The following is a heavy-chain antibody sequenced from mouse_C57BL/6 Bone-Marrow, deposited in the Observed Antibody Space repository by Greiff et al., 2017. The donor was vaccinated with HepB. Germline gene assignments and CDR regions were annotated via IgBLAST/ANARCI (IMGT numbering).Heavy chain of an antibody. D-gene: IGHD1-1*01. Sequence: EVQLQESGGGLVQPKGSLKLSCAASGFSFNTYAMNWVRQAPGKGLEWVARIRSKSNNYATYYADSVKDRFTISRDDSESMLYLQMNNLKTEDTAMYYCVRRLRYFYWYFDVWGTGTTVTVSS. J-gene: IGHJ1*03. CDR2: IRSKSNNYAT. CDR1: GFSFNTYA. CDR3: VRRLRYFYWYFDV. V-gene: IGHV10-1*01.